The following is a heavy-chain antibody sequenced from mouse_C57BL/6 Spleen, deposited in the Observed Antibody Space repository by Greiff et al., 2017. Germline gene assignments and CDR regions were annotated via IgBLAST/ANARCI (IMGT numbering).Heavy chain of an antibody. CDR2: INPSSGYT. CDR3: ARWDSSGYVEAMDY. V-gene: IGHV1-4*01. J-gene: IGHJ4*01. D-gene: IGHD3-2*02. CDR1: GYTFTSYT. Sequence: QVQLQQSGAELARPGASVKMSCKASGYTFTSYTMHWVKQRPGQGLEWIGYINPSSGYTKYNQKFKDKATLTADKSSSTAYMQLSSLTSEDSAVYYCARWDSSGYVEAMDYWGQGTSVTVSS.